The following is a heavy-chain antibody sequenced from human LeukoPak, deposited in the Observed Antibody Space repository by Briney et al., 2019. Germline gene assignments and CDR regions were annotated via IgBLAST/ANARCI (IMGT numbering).Heavy chain of an antibody. CDR2: IYYSGST. CDR1: GGSVSSYF. J-gene: IGHJ4*02. V-gene: IGHV4-59*02. Sequence: PSETLSLTCTVSGGSVSSYFWSWIRQPPGKGLEWIGYIYYSGSTNYNSSLKSRVTISVDTSKNQFSLKLSSVTAADTAMYFCASEMYYYGSGSYYNWGQGTLVTVSS. D-gene: IGHD3-10*01. CDR3: ASEMYYYGSGSYYN.